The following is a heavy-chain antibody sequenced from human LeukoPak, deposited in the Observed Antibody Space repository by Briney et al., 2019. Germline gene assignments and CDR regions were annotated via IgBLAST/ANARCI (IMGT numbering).Heavy chain of an antibody. J-gene: IGHJ4*02. CDR1: EFTLSSYW. D-gene: IGHD3-22*01. CDR2: IKEDGSEK. V-gene: IGHV3-7*01. Sequence: PGGSMRLSCAASEFTLSSYWMTWVRQAPGKGLEWVATIKEDGSEKYYVDSVKGRFTISRDNAKNSVYLQMNSLRAEDTAVYYCARRMTVVVDRFDYWGQGTLVTVSS. CDR3: ARRMTVVVDRFDY.